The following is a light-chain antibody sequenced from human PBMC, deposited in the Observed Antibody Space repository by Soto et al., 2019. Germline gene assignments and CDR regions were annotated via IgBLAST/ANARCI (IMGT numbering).Light chain of an antibody. CDR3: QQYGGSPRT. Sequence: EIVLTQSPGTLSLSPGERATLSCRASQSVSSNYLAWYQQKGGQAPRLLIHGASNRATGIPDRLSGSGSGTDFTLTISRLEPEDFAVYYCQQYGGSPRTFGQGTKVDIK. CDR2: GAS. V-gene: IGKV3-20*01. CDR1: QSVSSNY. J-gene: IGKJ1*01.